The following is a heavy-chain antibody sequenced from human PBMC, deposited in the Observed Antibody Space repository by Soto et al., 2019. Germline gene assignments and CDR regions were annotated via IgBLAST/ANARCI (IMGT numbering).Heavy chain of an antibody. D-gene: IGHD2-2*01. CDR3: ARAARVYCISTSCLNWFDP. J-gene: IGHJ5*02. CDR1: GYTFTSYY. CDR2: INPSGGST. Sequence: ASVKVSCKASGYTFTSYYIHWVRQAPGQGLEWMGIINPSGGSTSYAQKFQGRVTMTRDTSTSTVYMELSSLRSEDTAVYYCARAARVYCISTSCLNWFDPWGQGTLVTVSS. V-gene: IGHV1-46*01.